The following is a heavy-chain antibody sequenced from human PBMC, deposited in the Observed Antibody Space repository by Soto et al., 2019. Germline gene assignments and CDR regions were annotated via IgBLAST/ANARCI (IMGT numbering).Heavy chain of an antibody. CDR1: GASISTYY. Sequence: QMQLQESGPGVVKPSETLSLTCTVSGASISTYYWTWIRQAPGKGLEWIGYLYYSGNTNYNPSLKSRVTMSVETAKNLFLLIVASEWGVGTGVYVCARGSSEGGLDVWGQGTTVAVSS. J-gene: IGHJ6*02. V-gene: IGHV4-59*01. CDR3: ARGSSEGGLDV. CDR2: LYYSGNT. D-gene: IGHD3-10*01.